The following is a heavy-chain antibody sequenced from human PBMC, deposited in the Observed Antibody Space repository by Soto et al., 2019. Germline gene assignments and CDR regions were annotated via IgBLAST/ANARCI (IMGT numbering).Heavy chain of an antibody. Sequence: PLETLSLTCTVSGAPITINYWSWIRQAPGKGLEWIGYIYYSGSTTYNPSLKSRVTISVDTSKNQFSLKLSSVTAADTAVYYCARGPPGSGAFDIWGQGTMVTVSS. J-gene: IGHJ3*02. CDR2: IYYSGST. V-gene: IGHV4-59*01. CDR3: ARGPPGSGAFDI. CDR1: GAPITINY.